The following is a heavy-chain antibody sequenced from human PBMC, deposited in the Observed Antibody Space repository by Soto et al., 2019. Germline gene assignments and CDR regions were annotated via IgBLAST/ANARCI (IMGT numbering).Heavy chain of an antibody. J-gene: IGHJ6*02. Sequence: ASVKVSCKASGYTFSGYYMHWVRQAPGQGLEWMGWINPKSGDTHFAQRFQGRVTLTRDTSIGTAYMEVTSLRSDDTAVYYCARDGGYSYGAGGYYFYGLDVWGQGTTVTVS. D-gene: IGHD3-3*01. CDR3: ARDGGYSYGAGGYYFYGLDV. CDR1: GYTFSGYY. CDR2: INPKSGDT. V-gene: IGHV1-2*02.